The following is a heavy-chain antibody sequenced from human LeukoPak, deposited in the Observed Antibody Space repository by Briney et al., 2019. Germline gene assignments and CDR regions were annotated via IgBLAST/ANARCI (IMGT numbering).Heavy chain of an antibody. CDR1: GFNFSTYS. D-gene: IGHD2-21*01. CDR3: ARDGPAYSFEY. J-gene: IGHJ4*02. CDR2: ISSGGHNI. V-gene: IGHV3-21*01. Sequence: GGSLRLSCAASGFNFSTYSMNWVRQAPGEGLEWVSSISSGGHNIFYADPVKGRFTFSRDNARNSLFLQMNRLRAEDTAVYYCARDGPAYSFEYWGQGTLVTVSS.